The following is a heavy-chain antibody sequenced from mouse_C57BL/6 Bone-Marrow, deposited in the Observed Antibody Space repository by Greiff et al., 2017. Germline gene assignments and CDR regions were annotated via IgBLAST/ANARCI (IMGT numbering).Heavy chain of an antibody. CDR3: ARGEGYDGYPGDYFDY. J-gene: IGHJ2*01. Sequence: QVHVKQPGAELVKPGASVKMSCKASGYTFTSYWITWVKQRPGQGLEWIGDIYPGSGSTNYNEKFKSKATLTVDTSSSTAYMQLSSLTSEDSAVYYCARGEGYDGYPGDYFDYLGQGTTLTVSS. D-gene: IGHD2-3*01. CDR2: IYPGSGST. CDR1: GYTFTSYW. V-gene: IGHV1-55*01.